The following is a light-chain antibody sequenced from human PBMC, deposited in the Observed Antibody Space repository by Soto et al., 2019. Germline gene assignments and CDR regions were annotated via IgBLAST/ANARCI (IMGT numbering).Light chain of an antibody. J-gene: IGLJ2*01. CDR1: SIDVGNYNL. CDR2: EVS. Sequence: QSALTQPASVSGSPGQSITISCTGTSIDVGNYNLVSWYQHHPGTAPKLMIYEVSKRPSGVSNRFSGSKSGNTASLTISGLLAEDEADYYCCSAGNSPSAVVFGGGTKLTVL. V-gene: IGLV2-23*02. CDR3: CSAGNSPSAVV.